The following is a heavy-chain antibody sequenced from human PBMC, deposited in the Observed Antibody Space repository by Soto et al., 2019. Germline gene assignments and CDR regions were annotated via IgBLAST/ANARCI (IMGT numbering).Heavy chain of an antibody. CDR3: ARGTSGSPRSNLDY. Sequence: QVQLQESGPGLVKPSETLSLTCTVSGGSISSYYWSWIRQPPGKGLEWIGYIYYSGSTNYNPSLKGRVSISVDTPKNRFSLKLSSVTAADTAVYYCARGTSGSPRSNLDYWGQGTLVTVSS. D-gene: IGHD1-26*01. CDR1: GGSISSYY. V-gene: IGHV4-59*01. CDR2: IYYSGST. J-gene: IGHJ4*02.